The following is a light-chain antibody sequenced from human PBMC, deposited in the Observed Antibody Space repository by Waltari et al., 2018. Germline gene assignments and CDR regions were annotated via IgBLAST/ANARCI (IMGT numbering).Light chain of an antibody. CDR1: SSAVGGYNY. V-gene: IGLV2-14*03. CDR2: DVS. Sequence: QSALTQPASVSGSPGQSITISCTGTSSAVGGYNYVSWYQQHPGKAPKLMIYDVSNRPSGVSNRSSGSKSGNTASLTISGLQAEDEADYYCSSYTSSSTLWVFGGGTKLTVL. J-gene: IGLJ3*02. CDR3: SSYTSSSTLWV.